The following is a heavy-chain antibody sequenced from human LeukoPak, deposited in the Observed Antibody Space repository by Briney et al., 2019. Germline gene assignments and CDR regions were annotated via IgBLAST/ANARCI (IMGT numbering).Heavy chain of an antibody. CDR2: IYYSGST. Sequence: SETLSLTCTVSGGSISSYYWSWIRQPPGKGLEWIGYIYYSGSTNYNPSLKSRVTISVDTSKNQFSLKLSSVTAADTAVYYCARGVGATQYYYYYMDVWGKGTTVTVSS. D-gene: IGHD1-26*01. J-gene: IGHJ6*03. CDR1: GGSISSYY. V-gene: IGHV4-59*01. CDR3: ARGVGATQYYYYYMDV.